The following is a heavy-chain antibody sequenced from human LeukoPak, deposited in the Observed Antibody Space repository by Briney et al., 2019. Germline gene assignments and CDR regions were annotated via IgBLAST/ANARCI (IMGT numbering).Heavy chain of an antibody. J-gene: IGHJ4*02. CDR1: GFTFSSYS. CDR2: ISSSSSYI. CDR3: ARGRTVTAPFFDY. Sequence: GGSLRLSCAASGFTFSSYSMNWVRQAPGKGLEWVSSISSSSSYIYYADSVKGRFTISRDNAKNSLYLQMNSLRAEDTAVYYCARGRTVTAPFFDYWGQGTLVTVSP. D-gene: IGHD4-17*01. V-gene: IGHV3-21*01.